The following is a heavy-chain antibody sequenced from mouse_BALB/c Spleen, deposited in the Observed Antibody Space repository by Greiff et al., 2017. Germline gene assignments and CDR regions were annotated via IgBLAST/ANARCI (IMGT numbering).Heavy chain of an antibody. V-gene: IGHV5-6-5*01. D-gene: IGHD1-1*01. CDR3: ARGHYYGSSYEDD. J-gene: IGHJ2*01. Sequence: EVKVVESGGGLVKPGGSLKLSCAASGFTFSSYAMSWVRQTPEKRLEWVASISSGGSTYYPDSVKGRFTISRDNARNILYLQMSSLRSEDTAMYYCARGHYYGSSYEDDWGQGTTLTVSS. CDR2: ISSGGST. CDR1: GFTFSSYA.